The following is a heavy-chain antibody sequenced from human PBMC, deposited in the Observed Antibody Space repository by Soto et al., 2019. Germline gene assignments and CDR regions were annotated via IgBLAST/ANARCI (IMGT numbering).Heavy chain of an antibody. D-gene: IGHD3-22*01. Sequence: GGSLRLSCAASGFTFDTYWMAWARQAPGKGLEWISYITTTSSTMYYADSVKGRFTISRDNAKNSLYLQMNSLRDEDTAVYYCARDSSGRQYYGMDVWGQGTTVTVSS. CDR2: ITTTSSTM. V-gene: IGHV3-48*02. CDR3: ARDSSGRQYYGMDV. CDR1: GFTFDTYW. J-gene: IGHJ6*02.